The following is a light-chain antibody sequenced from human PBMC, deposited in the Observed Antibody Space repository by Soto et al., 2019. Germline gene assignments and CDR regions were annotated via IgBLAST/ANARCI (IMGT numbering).Light chain of an antibody. CDR1: SSDFGGYNY. CDR2: DVS. J-gene: IGLJ1*01. CDR3: CSYTSSNSLI. V-gene: IGLV2-14*01. Sequence: QSVLTQPASVSGSPGQSITISCTGTSSDFGGYNYVSWYQQHPGKAPKVLICDVSNRPAGVSNRFSGSRSGNTASLTISGLQAEDEADYYCCSYTSSNSLIFGTGTKVTVL.